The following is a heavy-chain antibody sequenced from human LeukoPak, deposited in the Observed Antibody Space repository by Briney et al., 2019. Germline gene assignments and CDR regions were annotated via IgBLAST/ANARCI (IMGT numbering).Heavy chain of an antibody. J-gene: IGHJ4*02. D-gene: IGHD1-26*01. V-gene: IGHV3-11*01. Sequence: PGGSLRLSCEASGFTFSDYYMSWIRQAPGKGLEWVSYISSSGYTIYYADSVKGRFTISRDNAKSSLYLEMNSLRAEDTAIYYCAMSGVGARSFDFWGQGTLVTISS. CDR2: ISSSGYTI. CDR3: AMSGVGARSFDF. CDR1: GFTFSDYY.